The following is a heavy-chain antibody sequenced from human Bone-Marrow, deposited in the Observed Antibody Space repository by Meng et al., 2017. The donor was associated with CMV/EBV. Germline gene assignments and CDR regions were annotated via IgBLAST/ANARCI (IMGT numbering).Heavy chain of an antibody. V-gene: IGHV1-2*02. D-gene: IGHD3-22*01. Sequence: ASVKVSCKASGYTFIDYYIHWVRQAPGQGLEWMGWINPNNGGTNYAQKFQGRVTMTRDTSINTAHMELSRLKYDDTAVHYCARTMYSFDSSGPFDYWGRGTLVTVSS. J-gene: IGHJ4*02. CDR2: INPNNGGT. CDR3: ARTMYSFDSSGPFDY. CDR1: GYTFIDYY.